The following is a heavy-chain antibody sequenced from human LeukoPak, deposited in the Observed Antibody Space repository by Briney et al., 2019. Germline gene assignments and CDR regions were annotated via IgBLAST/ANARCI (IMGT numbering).Heavy chain of an antibody. CDR1: GGSIRNSNYF. J-gene: IGHJ4*02. D-gene: IGHD2-2*01. V-gene: IGHV4-39*02. CDR2: IYYSGST. Sequence: SETLSLTCTVSGGSIRNSNYFWGWIRQPPGKGLEWIGSIYYSGSTYYNPSLKSRVSISIDTSKNEFSLKLRSVTAADTAVYYCATEDVVVPTAAQRPLDYWGQGTLVTVSS. CDR3: ATEDVVVPTAAQRPLDY.